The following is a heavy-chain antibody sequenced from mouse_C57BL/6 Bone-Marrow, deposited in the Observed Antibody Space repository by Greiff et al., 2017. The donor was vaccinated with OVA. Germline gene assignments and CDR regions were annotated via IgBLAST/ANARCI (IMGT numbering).Heavy chain of an antibody. D-gene: IGHD2-10*02. Sequence: VKLQQPGAELVMPGASVKLSCKASGYTFTSYWMHLVKQRPGQGLEWIGEIDPSDSYTNYNQKFKGKSTLTVDKSSSTAYMQLSSLTSEDSAVYYCARRGYGPFAYWGQGTLVTVSA. V-gene: IGHV1-69*01. CDR1: GYTFTSYW. CDR2: IDPSDSYT. CDR3: ARRGYGPFAY. J-gene: IGHJ3*01.